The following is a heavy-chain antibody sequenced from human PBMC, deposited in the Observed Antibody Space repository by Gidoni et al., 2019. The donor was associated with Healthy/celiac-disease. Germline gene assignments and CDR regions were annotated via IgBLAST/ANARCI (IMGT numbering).Heavy chain of an antibody. CDR2: IYSGGST. CDR3: ASRDGYKPFLDYGMDV. Sequence: EVQLVESGGGLIQPGGSLRLSCAASGFTLSSNYMSWVRQAPGKGLEWVSVIYSGGSTYYEDSVKGRFTISRDNSKNTLYLQMNSLRAEDTAVYYCASRDGYKPFLDYGMDVWGQGTTVTVSS. V-gene: IGHV3-53*01. CDR1: GFTLSSNY. J-gene: IGHJ6*02. D-gene: IGHD5-12*01.